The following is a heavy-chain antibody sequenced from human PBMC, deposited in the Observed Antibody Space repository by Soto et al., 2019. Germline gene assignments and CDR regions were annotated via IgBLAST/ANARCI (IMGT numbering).Heavy chain of an antibody. J-gene: IGHJ5*02. CDR3: ARALRYCSGGSCYSERSNWFAP. D-gene: IGHD2-15*01. Sequence: ASGKVSSNASGYTFTSYGISWVRQAPGQGLEWMGWISAYNGNTNNAQQLQGRVTMTTDTSTSTAYMELRSLRSDDTAVYYCARALRYCSGGSCYSERSNWFAPWGQGTLVTVSS. V-gene: IGHV1-18*01. CDR2: ISAYNGNT. CDR1: GYTFTSYG.